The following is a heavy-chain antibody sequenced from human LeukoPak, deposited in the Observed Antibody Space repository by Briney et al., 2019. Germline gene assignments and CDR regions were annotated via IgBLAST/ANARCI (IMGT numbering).Heavy chain of an antibody. CDR3: ARGLGYYYDSSGYGGFDY. CDR2: ISSSGSTI. Sequence: GGSLRLSCAASGFTFSDYYMSWIRQAPGKGLEWVSYISSSGSTIYYAGSVKGRFTISRDNAKNPLYLQMNSLRAEDTAVYYCARGLGYYYDSSGYGGFDYWGQGTLVTVSS. D-gene: IGHD3-22*01. CDR1: GFTFSDYY. V-gene: IGHV3-11*04. J-gene: IGHJ4*02.